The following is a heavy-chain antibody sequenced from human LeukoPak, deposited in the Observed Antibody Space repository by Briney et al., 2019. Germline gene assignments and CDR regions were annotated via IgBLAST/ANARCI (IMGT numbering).Heavy chain of an antibody. CDR1: GYTFTGYY. CDR2: INPNSGGT. J-gene: IGHJ3*02. D-gene: IGHD1-26*01. CDR3: ARGRGSYNAFDI. Sequence: ASVKVSCKASGYTFTGYYMHWVRQAPGQGLEWMGWINPNSGGTNYAQKFQGRVTLTRDTSISTAYMELSRLRSDDTAVYYCARGRGSYNAFDIWGQGTMVTVSS. V-gene: IGHV1-2*02.